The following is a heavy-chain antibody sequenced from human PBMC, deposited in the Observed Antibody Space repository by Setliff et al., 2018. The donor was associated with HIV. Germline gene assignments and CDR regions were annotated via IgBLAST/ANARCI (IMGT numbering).Heavy chain of an antibody. CDR3: ARGQPQGGGTYWSAFDI. CDR1: GGSISGSSYY. CDR2: IYYSGTT. Sequence: LSLTCTVSGGSISGSSYYWGWIRQPPGKGLEWIGSIYYSGTTYYNPSLKSRVTMSVDTSKTQYSLKLSSVTAADTAVYYCARGQPQGGGTYWSAFDIWGQGTMVTVSS. D-gene: IGHD1-26*01. V-gene: IGHV4-39*07. J-gene: IGHJ3*02.